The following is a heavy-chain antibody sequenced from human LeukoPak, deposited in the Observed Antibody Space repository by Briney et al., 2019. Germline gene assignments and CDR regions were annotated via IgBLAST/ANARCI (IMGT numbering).Heavy chain of an antibody. Sequence: PGGSLRLSCAVSGFTVSSNYMSWVRQAPGKGREWVSLIHSGGTTDYADSVKDRFSISRDYSKNTVNLQINSLRAEDTAVYYCARERRYCSGDNCYSGLDYWGQGTQVTVSS. D-gene: IGHD2-15*01. J-gene: IGHJ4*02. CDR2: IHSGGTT. CDR3: ARERRYCSGDNCYSGLDY. V-gene: IGHV3-53*01. CDR1: GFTVSSNY.